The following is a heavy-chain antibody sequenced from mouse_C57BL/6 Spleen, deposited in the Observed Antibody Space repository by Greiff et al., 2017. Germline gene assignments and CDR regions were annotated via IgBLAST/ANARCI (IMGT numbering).Heavy chain of an antibody. CDR1: GYAFTNYL. D-gene: IGHD1-1*01. Sequence: QVQLQQSGAELVRPGTSVKVSCKASGYAFTNYLIEWVKQRPGQGLEWIGVIIPGSGGTNYNEKFKGKATLTADKSSSTAYMQLSSLTSEDSAVYFCARSRFTTVVAHYFDYWGQGTTLTVSA. J-gene: IGHJ2*01. CDR3: ARSRFTTVVAHYFDY. V-gene: IGHV1-54*01. CDR2: IIPGSGGT.